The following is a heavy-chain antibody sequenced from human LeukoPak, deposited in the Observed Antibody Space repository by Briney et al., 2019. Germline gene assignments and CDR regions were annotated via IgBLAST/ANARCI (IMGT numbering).Heavy chain of an antibody. D-gene: IGHD3-22*01. V-gene: IGHV4-59*01. J-gene: IGHJ3*02. CDR2: IYYSGST. CDR1: GGSISSYY. CDR3: ARSYYYDSRGAFDI. Sequence: SETLSLTCTVSGGSISSYYWSWIRQPPGKGLEWMGYIYYSGSTNYNPSLKSRVTISVDTSKNQFSLKLSSVTAADTAVYYCARSYYYDSRGAFDIWGQGTMVTVSS.